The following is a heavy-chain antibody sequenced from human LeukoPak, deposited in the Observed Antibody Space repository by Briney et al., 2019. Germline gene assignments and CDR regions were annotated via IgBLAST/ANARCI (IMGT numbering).Heavy chain of an antibody. V-gene: IGHV3-30*03. CDR1: GFTFISYG. Sequence: PGGSLRLSCAASGFTFISYGMHWVRQAPGKGLEWVAVISYDGSNKYYADSVKGRFTISRDNSKNTLYLQMNSLRAEDTAVYYCARSWSGGNYGNFDYWGQGILVTVSS. D-gene: IGHD4-23*01. J-gene: IGHJ4*02. CDR2: ISYDGSNK. CDR3: ARSWSGGNYGNFDY.